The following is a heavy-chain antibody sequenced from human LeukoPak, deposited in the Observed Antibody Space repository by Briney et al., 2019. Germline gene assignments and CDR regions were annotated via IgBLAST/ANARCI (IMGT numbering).Heavy chain of an antibody. Sequence: ASVKVSCKASGYTFTGYYMHWVRQAPGQGLEWMGWINPNSGGTNYAQKFQGRVTMTRDTSISTAYMELSRLRSDDTAVYYCARAPPPYYYDSSGYGNYMDVWGKGTTVTVSS. D-gene: IGHD3-22*01. CDR2: INPNSGGT. J-gene: IGHJ6*03. CDR1: GYTFTGYY. V-gene: IGHV1-2*02. CDR3: ARAPPPYYYDSSGYGNYMDV.